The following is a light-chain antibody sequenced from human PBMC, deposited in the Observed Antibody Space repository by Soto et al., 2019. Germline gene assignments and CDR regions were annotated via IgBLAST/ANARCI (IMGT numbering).Light chain of an antibody. J-gene: IGKJ4*01. CDR2: DAS. CDR3: QQYDNYPLT. CDR1: QSVRSW. V-gene: IGKV1-5*01. Sequence: IQMTPSPSNLAAAVGDKVTIPCRASQSVRSWLAWYQQKPGRAPKFLIYDASSLESGIPSRFSGSGSGTEFTLTISNLQPDDFATYYCQQYDNYPLTFGGGTKVDIK.